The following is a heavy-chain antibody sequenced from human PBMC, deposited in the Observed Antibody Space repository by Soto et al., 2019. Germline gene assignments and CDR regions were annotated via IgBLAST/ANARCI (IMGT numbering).Heavy chain of an antibody. CDR3: ARSVVSSSCIWFDP. CDR2: MNPNSGNT. Sequence: QVQLVQSGAEVKKPGASVKVSCKASGYTFTSYDINWVRQATGQGLEWMGWMNPNSGNTGYAQKFQGRVTMTRNTSISTAYMELGSLRSEDTAVYYCARSVVSSSCIWFDPWGQGTLVTVSS. D-gene: IGHD6-13*01. J-gene: IGHJ5*02. CDR1: GYTFTSYD. V-gene: IGHV1-8*01.